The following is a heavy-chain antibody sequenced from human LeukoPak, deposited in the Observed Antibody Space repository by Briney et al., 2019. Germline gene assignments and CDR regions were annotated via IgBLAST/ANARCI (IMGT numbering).Heavy chain of an antibody. V-gene: IGHV4-30-2*01. CDR1: GGSISSGGYY. CDR2: IYHSGST. D-gene: IGHD2-8*01. CDR3: ARLYGRSSYCTNGVCHWKDY. Sequence: SQTLSLTCTVSGGSISSGGYYWSWIRQPPGKGLEWIGYIYHSGSTYYNPSLKSRVTISVDTSKNQFSLKLSSVTAADTAVYYCARLYGRSSYCTNGVCHWKDYWGQGTLVTVSS. J-gene: IGHJ4*02.